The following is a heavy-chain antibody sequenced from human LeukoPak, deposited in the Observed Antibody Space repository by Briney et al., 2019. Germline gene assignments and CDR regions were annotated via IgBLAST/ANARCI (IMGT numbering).Heavy chain of an antibody. D-gene: IGHD5-12*01. V-gene: IGHV3-11*01. J-gene: IGHJ4*02. CDR3: ARGSDIVATIPGIDY. Sequence: GGSLRLSCAASGFTFSDYYVSWIRQAPGKGLEWVSYISSSGSTTYYADSVKGRFTISRDNAKNSLYLQMNSLRAEDTAVYYCARGSDIVATIPGIDYWGQGTLVTVSS. CDR2: ISSSGSTT. CDR1: GFTFSDYY.